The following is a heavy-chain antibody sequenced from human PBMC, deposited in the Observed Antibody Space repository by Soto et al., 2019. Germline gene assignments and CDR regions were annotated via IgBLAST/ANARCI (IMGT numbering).Heavy chain of an antibody. CDR2: IIPIFGTA. J-gene: IGHJ6*02. CDR3: ARGLTAARLGFGYYHYGMDV. Sequence: SVKVSCKASGGTFSSYAISWVRQAPGQGLEWMGGIIPIFGTANYAQKFQGRVTITADESTSTAYMELSSLRSEDTAVYYCARGLTAARLGFGYYHYGMDVWGQGTTVTVSS. CDR1: GGTFSSYA. V-gene: IGHV1-69*13. D-gene: IGHD6-6*01.